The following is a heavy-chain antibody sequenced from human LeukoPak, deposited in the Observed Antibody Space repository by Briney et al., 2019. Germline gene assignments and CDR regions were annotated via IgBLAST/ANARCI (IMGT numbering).Heavy chain of an antibody. CDR1: GYTFTGYY. J-gene: IGHJ6*03. D-gene: IGHD1-26*01. Sequence: ASVKVSCKASGYTFTGYYMHWVRQAPGQGLEWMGWINPNSGGTNYAQKFQGRVTMTRDTSISTAYMELSRLRSDDTAVYYCARASSRYSGSYYYYYMDVWGKGTTVTVSS. V-gene: IGHV1-2*02. CDR2: INPNSGGT. CDR3: ARASSRYSGSYYYYYMDV.